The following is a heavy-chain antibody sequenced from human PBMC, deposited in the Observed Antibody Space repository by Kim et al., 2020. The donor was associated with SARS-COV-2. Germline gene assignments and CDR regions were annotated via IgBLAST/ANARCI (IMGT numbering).Heavy chain of an antibody. CDR3: ARDRPGYCSSTSCYSDAFDS. Sequence: SETLSLTCTVSGGSISSYYWSWIRQPPGKGLEWIGYIYYSGSTNYNPSLKSRVTISVDTSKNQFSLKLSSVTAADTAVYYCARDRPGYCSSTSCYSDAFDSWGQGTMVTFSS. J-gene: IGHJ3*02. D-gene: IGHD2-2*03. CDR2: IYYSGST. CDR1: GGSISSYY. V-gene: IGHV4-59*01.